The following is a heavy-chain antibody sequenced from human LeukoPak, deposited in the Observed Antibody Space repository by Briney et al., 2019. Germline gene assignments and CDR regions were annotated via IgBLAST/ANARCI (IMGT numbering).Heavy chain of an antibody. CDR2: ISSSGSTI. Sequence: GGSLRLSCAASGFTFSSYSMNWVRQAPGKGLEWVSYISSSGSTIYYADSVKGRFTISRDNAKNSLYLEVNSLRAEDTAVYYCARVGRGLTYYFDYWGQGILVTVSS. V-gene: IGHV3-48*04. CDR3: ARVGRGLTYYFDY. D-gene: IGHD3-10*01. J-gene: IGHJ4*02. CDR1: GFTFSSYS.